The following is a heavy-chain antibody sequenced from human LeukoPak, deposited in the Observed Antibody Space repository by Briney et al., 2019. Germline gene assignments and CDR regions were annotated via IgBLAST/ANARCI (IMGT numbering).Heavy chain of an antibody. CDR1: GYSFTSYW. J-gene: IGHJ4*02. V-gene: IGHV5-51*01. Sequence: GESLKISCNGSGYSFTSYWIGWVRQLPGKGLEWMGIIYPGDSDTRYSPSFQGQVTISADKSITTAYLQWSSLKASDTAMYYCARQNYYDSSGYYSCFDYWGQGTLVTVSS. CDR2: IYPGDSDT. CDR3: ARQNYYDSSGYYSCFDY. D-gene: IGHD3-22*01.